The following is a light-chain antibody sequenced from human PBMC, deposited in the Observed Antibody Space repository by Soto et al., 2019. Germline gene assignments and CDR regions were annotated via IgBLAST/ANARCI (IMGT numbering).Light chain of an antibody. CDR2: DAS. Sequence: DIRMTQSPSTLSTSVGDRVTITCRASQNIRGWLAWYQQKPGKAPKLLIYDASTLESGVPSRFSGSGSGTEFPLTISGLQPDDFATYYCQQYNSYSWTFGQGTTVAI. J-gene: IGKJ1*01. CDR1: QNIRGW. CDR3: QQYNSYSWT. V-gene: IGKV1-5*01.